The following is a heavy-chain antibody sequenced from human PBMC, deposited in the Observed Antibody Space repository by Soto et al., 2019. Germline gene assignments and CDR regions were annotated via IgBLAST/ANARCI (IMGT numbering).Heavy chain of an antibody. V-gene: IGHV3-23*01. J-gene: IGHJ4*02. CDR3: AKKVNSGSGSQFFDY. CDR2: FRRGGDDDTT. CDR1: GFPSSSYS. Sequence: PGGSLRLSCAASGFPSSSYSTSWVRQAPGKGLEGVSGFRRGGDDDTTYYADSVRGRFTISRDNSKNTLFLQMNSLRAEDTAIYYCAKKVNSGSGSQFFDYWGQGT. D-gene: IGHD3-10*01.